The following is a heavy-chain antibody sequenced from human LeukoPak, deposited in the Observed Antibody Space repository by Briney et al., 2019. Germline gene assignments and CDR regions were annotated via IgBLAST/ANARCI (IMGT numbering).Heavy chain of an antibody. D-gene: IGHD1-26*01. CDR1: GFTFSRYW. J-gene: IGHJ4*02. CDR2: IKQDGSEK. Sequence: PGGSLRLSCAASGFTFSRYWMSWVRQAPGKGLEGVANIKQDGSEKYYVDSVKGRFTISRDNAQNSLYLQMNSLRAEDTAVYYCATGQYSGSTYCFDDWGQGTLVTVSS. CDR3: ATGQYSGSTYCFDD. V-gene: IGHV3-7*01.